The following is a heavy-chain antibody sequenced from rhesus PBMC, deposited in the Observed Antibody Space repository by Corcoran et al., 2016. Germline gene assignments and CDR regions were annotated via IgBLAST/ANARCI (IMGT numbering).Heavy chain of an antibody. V-gene: IGHV4-169*01. CDR2: IYGSGSSS. Sequence: QLQLQESGPGLVKPSATLSVTCAVSGGSISSSYWRWIRQAPGKGLEWIGYIYGSGSSSNYNPPPKRRVTLAVDTSKNQLSLKLSSVTTADTAVYYCARGGSNYVGDFDYWGQGVLVTVSS. CDR1: GGSISSSY. J-gene: IGHJ4*01. D-gene: IGHD4-23*01. CDR3: ARGGSNYVGDFDY.